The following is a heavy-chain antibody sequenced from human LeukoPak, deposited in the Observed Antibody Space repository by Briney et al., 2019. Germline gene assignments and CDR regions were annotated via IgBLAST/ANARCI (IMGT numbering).Heavy chain of an antibody. CDR1: GYTFTGYY. J-gene: IGHJ4*02. CDR2: INPNSGGT. Sequence: ASVKVSCKASGYTFTGYYMHWVRQAPGQGLEWMGRINPNSGGTNYAQKLQGRVTMTRDTSISTAYMELSRLRSDDTAVYYCARDYDILTGYYAGDYWGQGTLVTVSS. V-gene: IGHV1-2*06. D-gene: IGHD3-9*01. CDR3: ARDYDILTGYYAGDY.